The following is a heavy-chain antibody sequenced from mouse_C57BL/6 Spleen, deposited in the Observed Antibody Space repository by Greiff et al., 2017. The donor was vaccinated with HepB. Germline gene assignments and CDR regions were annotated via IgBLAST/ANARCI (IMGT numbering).Heavy chain of an antibody. CDR2: IDPSDSYT. J-gene: IGHJ2*01. V-gene: IGHV1-50*01. D-gene: IGHD1-1*01. CDR3: ARQGYYGSSYVDY. Sequence: QVQLQQPGAELVKPGASVKLSCKASGYTFTSYWMQWVKQRPGQGLEWIGEIDPSDSYTNYNQKFKGKATLTVDTSSSTAYMQLSSLTSEDSAVYYCARQGYYGSSYVDYWGQGTTLTVSS. CDR1: GYTFTSYW.